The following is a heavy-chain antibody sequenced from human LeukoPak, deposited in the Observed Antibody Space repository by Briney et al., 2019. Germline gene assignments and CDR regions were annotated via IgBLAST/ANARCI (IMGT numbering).Heavy chain of an antibody. CDR2: IYSSGDT. V-gene: IGHV3-53*01. D-gene: IGHD1-1*01. J-gene: IGHJ4*02. Sequence: PGGSLRLSCAASGFTVSSKYMSWVRQTPGKGLQWVALIYSSGDTYTADSVKGRFTISRDNSENTLYLQMDSLRAEDTAVYYCARCHNWNDCYFDYWGQGTLVTVSS. CDR3: ARCHNWNDCYFDY. CDR1: GFTVSSKY.